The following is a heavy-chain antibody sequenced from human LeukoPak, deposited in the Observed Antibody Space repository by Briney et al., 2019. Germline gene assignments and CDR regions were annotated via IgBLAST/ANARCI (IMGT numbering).Heavy chain of an antibody. CDR2: IYHSGST. D-gene: IGHD6-13*01. CDR3: ARDRVAAAGRFDY. Sequence: SESLSFTCAVSGGSISSGGYSWGWIRQPPGKSLEWIGYIYHSGSTYYNPSLKSRVTISVGTSKNQFSLKLSSVTAADTALYYCARDRVAAAGRFDYWGQGTLVTVSS. CDR1: GGSISSGGYS. V-gene: IGHV4-30-2*05. J-gene: IGHJ4*02.